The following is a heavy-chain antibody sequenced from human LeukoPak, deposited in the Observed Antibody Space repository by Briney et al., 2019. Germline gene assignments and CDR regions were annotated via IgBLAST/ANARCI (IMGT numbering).Heavy chain of an antibody. CDR1: GDSFSSHY. Sequence: SETLSLTCGVYGDSFSSHYWSWIRQPPGKGLEWIGYIYYSRSTYYNPSLKSRVTISVDTSKNQFSLKLSSVTAADTAVYYCVKPYCSGGSCYSSLGYWGQGTLVTVSS. D-gene: IGHD2-15*01. J-gene: IGHJ4*02. V-gene: IGHV4-59*06. CDR2: IYYSRST. CDR3: VKPYCSGGSCYSSLGY.